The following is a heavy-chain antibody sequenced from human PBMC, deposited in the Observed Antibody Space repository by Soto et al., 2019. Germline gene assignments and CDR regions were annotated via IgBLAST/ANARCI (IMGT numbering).Heavy chain of an antibody. D-gene: IGHD1-26*01. V-gene: IGHV4-31*03. Sequence: SETLSLTCTVSGGSISSGGYYWSWIRQHPGKGLEWIGYIYYSGSTYYNPSLKSRVTISVDTSKNQFSLKLSSVTAADTAVYYCARERGLTVGATTATRAFDIWGQGTMVT. CDR3: ARERGLTVGATTATRAFDI. CDR1: GGSISSGGYY. J-gene: IGHJ3*02. CDR2: IYYSGST.